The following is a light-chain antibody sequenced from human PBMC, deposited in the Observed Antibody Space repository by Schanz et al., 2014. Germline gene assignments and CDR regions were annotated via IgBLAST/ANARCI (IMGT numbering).Light chain of an antibody. CDR2: GAF. Sequence: EIVLTQSPGTLSLSPGERATLSCKASQSISGYDLAWYQQKPGQAPRLLIYGAFDRATGIPDRFSGSGSGTVFTLTISSLQSEDLAVYYCQQYNNWPPWTFGQGTKVEIK. CDR1: QSISGYD. CDR3: QQYNNWPPWT. V-gene: IGKV3-20*01. J-gene: IGKJ1*01.